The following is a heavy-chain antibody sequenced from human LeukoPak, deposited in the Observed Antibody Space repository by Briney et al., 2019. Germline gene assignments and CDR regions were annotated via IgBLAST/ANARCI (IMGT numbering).Heavy chain of an antibody. CDR2: ISYSGST. V-gene: IGHV4-59*01. D-gene: IGHD3-16*01. Sequence: SETLSLTCTVSGDSISSYHWSWIRQSPGKGLEWIGYISYSGSTNYNPSLKSRVTIPVDTSKNQFSLQLSSVTAADTAVYYCARVGRGDHTWGSYYFDHWGQGTLVTVSS. CDR3: ARVGRGDHTWGSYYFDH. J-gene: IGHJ4*02. CDR1: GDSISSYH.